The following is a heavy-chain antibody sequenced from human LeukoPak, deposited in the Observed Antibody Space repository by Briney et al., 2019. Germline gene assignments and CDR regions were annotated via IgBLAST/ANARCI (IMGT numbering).Heavy chain of an antibody. Sequence: GASVKVSCKASGLTFSNYGITWVRQAPGQGLEWVGWISAYDGNTNYAQKFQGRVTMTRDTSTSTAYMELSSLRSEDTAVYYCARFLGTRYYDFWSGPMDVWGKGTTVTVSS. V-gene: IGHV1-18*01. D-gene: IGHD3-3*01. J-gene: IGHJ6*04. CDR2: ISAYDGNT. CDR3: ARFLGTRYYDFWSGPMDV. CDR1: GLTFSNYG.